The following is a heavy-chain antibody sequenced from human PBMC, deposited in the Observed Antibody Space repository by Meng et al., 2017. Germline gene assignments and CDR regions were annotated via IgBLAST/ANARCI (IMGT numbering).Heavy chain of an antibody. CDR3: ARVVAATTLFLDY. J-gene: IGHJ4*02. D-gene: IGHD2-15*01. CDR1: GGSISSSHW. CDR2: IYHSGST. Sequence: QLQESGPGPVKPSATLSLTSGVSGGSISSSHWWSWVRQPPGKGLEWIGEIYHSGSTNYNPSLKSRVTISVDKSKNQFSLKLRSVTAADTAVYYCARVVAATTLFLDYWGQGTLVTVSS. V-gene: IGHV4-4*02.